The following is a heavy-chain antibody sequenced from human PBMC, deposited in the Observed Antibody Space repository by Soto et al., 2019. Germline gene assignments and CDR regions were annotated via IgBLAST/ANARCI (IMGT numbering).Heavy chain of an antibody. CDR3: ANPSGSCFAY. V-gene: IGHV3-23*01. CDR1: GFSFSTYR. CDR2: IDGGDDTT. D-gene: IGHD5-12*01. Sequence: GGSLRLSCVASGFSFSTYRMSWVRQAPGQGLEWVSGIDGGDDTTNYADSVKGRFVISRDISKNTLFLQMSSLRAEDTALYYCANPSGSCFAYWGQGALVSVPS. J-gene: IGHJ4*02.